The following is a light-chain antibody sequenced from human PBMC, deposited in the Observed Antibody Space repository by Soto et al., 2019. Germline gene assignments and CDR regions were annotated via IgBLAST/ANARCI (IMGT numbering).Light chain of an antibody. CDR3: HQRSDWPLT. Sequence: EIVLTQSPATLSLSPGERATLSCRASRSVSFYLAWYQQKPGQTPRLLIYDASNRATGIPARFSGSGSGTDFTLTISSLEPEDFAVYYCHQRSDWPLTFGGGTKVEI. J-gene: IGKJ4*01. CDR1: RSVSFY. CDR2: DAS. V-gene: IGKV3-11*01.